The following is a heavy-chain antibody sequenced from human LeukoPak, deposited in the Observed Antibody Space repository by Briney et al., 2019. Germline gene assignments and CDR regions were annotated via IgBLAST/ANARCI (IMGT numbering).Heavy chain of an antibody. J-gene: IGHJ5*02. Sequence: TLSLTCTVSGGSISSYYWSWIRQPPGKGLEWIGYIYTSGSTNYNPSLKSRVTISVDTSKNQFSLNLSSVTAADTAVYYCARVVVAATQFDPWGQGTLVTVSS. D-gene: IGHD2-15*01. CDR1: GGSISSYY. V-gene: IGHV4-4*09. CDR2: IYTSGST. CDR3: ARVVVAATQFDP.